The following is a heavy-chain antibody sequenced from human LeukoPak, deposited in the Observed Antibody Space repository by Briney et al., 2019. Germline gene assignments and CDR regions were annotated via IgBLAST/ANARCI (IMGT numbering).Heavy chain of an antibody. J-gene: IGHJ3*02. CDR1: RFIFSTYS. CDR2: ISSSSQTI. D-gene: IGHD3-10*02. CDR3: AGDAGEPYHYVFDAFDM. Sequence: GGSLRLSCAASRFIFSTYSMNWVRQAPGKGLEWLSYISSSSQTIYYADSVKGRFTISRDNAKNSLYLQMNSLRADDTAVYYCAGDAGEPYHYVFDAFDMWGQGTMVTVSS. V-gene: IGHV3-48*04.